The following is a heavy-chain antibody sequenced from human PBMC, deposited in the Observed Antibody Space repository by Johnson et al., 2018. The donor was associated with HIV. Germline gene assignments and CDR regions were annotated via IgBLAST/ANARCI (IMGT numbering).Heavy chain of an antibody. J-gene: IGHJ1*01. Sequence: MMLVESGGRAVWRGGSLRFSFDNCAMGWVRQVPGKGLGWVSGFDWTGANAGYADSVKGRFTIFRDNAKNSLYIQMSGLREEDTALYYCARHAGGDFTYGLFQHWGRGTLVTVSS. CDR1: DNCA. V-gene: IGHV3-20*03. CDR2: FDWTGANA. D-gene: IGHD4-17*01. CDR3: ARHAGGDFTYGLFQH.